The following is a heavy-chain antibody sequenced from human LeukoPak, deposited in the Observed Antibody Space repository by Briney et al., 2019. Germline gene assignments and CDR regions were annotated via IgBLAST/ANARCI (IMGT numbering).Heavy chain of an antibody. CDR3: ARRLRGYSDYDYYYYMDV. Sequence: SETLSLTCTVSGGSISSYYWSWIRQPPGKGLEWIGYIYYSGSTNYNPSLKSRVTISVDTSKNQFSLKLSSVTAADTAVYYCARRLRGYSDYDYYYYMDVWGKGTTVTVSS. V-gene: IGHV4-59*01. J-gene: IGHJ6*03. D-gene: IGHD5-12*01. CDR2: IYYSGST. CDR1: GGSISSYY.